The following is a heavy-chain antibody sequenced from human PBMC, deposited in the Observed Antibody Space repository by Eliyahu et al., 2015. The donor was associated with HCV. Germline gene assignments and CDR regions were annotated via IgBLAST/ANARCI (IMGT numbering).Heavy chain of an antibody. V-gene: IGHV3-9*01. CDR3: ARDAGTNWNYVGWFDP. Sequence: EVQLVESGGGLVQTGRSLRLSCVASGFTFXAYAMPWVRQAPGQGLEWVSGISWNSESIGYVDSVKGRFTISRDNAKNLLYLQMDSLRDEDTALYYCARDAGTNWNYVGWFDPWGQGTLVTVSS. J-gene: IGHJ5*02. CDR2: ISWNSESI. D-gene: IGHD1-7*01. CDR1: GFTFXAYA.